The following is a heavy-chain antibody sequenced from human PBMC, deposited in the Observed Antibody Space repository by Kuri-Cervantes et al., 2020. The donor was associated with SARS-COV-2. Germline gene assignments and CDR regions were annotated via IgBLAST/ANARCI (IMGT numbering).Heavy chain of an antibody. J-gene: IGHJ4*02. Sequence: SETLSLTCTVSGGSISSGDYYWSWIRQPPGKGLEWIGYIYYSGSTYYNPSLKSRVTISVDTSKNQFSLKLSSVTAADTAVYYCAREVSPEQLVAFDYWGQGTLVTVSS. CDR3: AREVSPEQLVAFDY. D-gene: IGHD6-6*01. CDR2: IYYSGST. CDR1: GGSISSGDYY. V-gene: IGHV4-30-4*08.